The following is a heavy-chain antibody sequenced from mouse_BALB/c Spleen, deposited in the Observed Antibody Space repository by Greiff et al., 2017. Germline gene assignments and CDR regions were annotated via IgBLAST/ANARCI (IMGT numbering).Heavy chain of an antibody. J-gene: IGHJ4*01. Sequence: EVKLQESGAELVRSGASVKLSCTASGFNIKDYYMHWVKQRPEQGLEWIGWIDPENGDTEYAPKFQGKATMTADTSSNTAYLQLSSLTSEDTAVYYCNSYYGSSYAYYAMDYWGQGTSVTVSS. CDR1: GFNIKDYY. CDR2: IDPENGDT. V-gene: IGHV14-4*02. CDR3: NSYYGSSYAYYAMDY. D-gene: IGHD1-1*01.